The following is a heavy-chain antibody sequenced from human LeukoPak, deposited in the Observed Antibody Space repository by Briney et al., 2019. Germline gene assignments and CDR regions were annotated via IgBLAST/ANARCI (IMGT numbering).Heavy chain of an antibody. V-gene: IGHV1-8*01. CDR3: ARSHCGGDCYSDWWFDP. Sequence: ASVKVSCKASGYTFTSCDINWVRQATGQGLEWMGWMNPNSGNTGYAQKFQGRVTMTRNTSISTAYMELSSLRSEDTAVYYCARSHCGGDCYSDWWFDPWGQGTLVTVSS. CDR1: GYTFTSCD. D-gene: IGHD2-21*02. CDR2: MNPNSGNT. J-gene: IGHJ5*02.